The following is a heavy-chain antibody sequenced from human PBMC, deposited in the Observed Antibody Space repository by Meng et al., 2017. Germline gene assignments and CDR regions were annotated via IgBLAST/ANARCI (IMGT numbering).Heavy chain of an antibody. V-gene: IGHV4-34*01. CDR2: INHSGST. D-gene: IGHD5-18*01. Sequence: QVQLQQWVAGLLKPSQTLSLTCAFYGGSFSGYYWSWIRQPPGKGLEWIGEINHSGSTNYNPSLKSRVTISVDTSKNQFSLKLSSVTAADTAVYYCARGRGYSYGYRGGAFDIWGQGTMVTVSS. CDR3: ARGRGYSYGYRGGAFDI. CDR1: GGSFSGYY. J-gene: IGHJ3*02.